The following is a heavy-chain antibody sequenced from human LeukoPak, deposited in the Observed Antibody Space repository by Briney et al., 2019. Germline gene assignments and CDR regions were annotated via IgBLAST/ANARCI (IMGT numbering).Heavy chain of an antibody. CDR3: ARDEFSVGVDY. Sequence: GGSLRLSCAASGFTFSSYWMHWVRQAPGKGLVWVSHIDSDGSSTTYAASVKGRFTIPRDNAKNTLYLQMNSLRAEDTAVYYCARDEFSVGVDYWGQGTLVTVSS. J-gene: IGHJ4*02. CDR2: IDSDGSST. D-gene: IGHD3-10*01. V-gene: IGHV3-74*01. CDR1: GFTFSSYW.